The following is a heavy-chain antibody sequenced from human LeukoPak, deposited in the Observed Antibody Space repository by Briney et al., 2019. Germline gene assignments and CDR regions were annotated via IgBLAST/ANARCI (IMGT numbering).Heavy chain of an antibody. CDR3: ARGGGLRYFDWLPTAGLDY. CDR2: IYYSGST. J-gene: IGHJ4*02. Sequence: SETLSLTCTVSGGSISSYYWSWTRQPPGKGLEWIGYIYYSGSTNYNPSLKSRVTISVDTSKNQFSLKLSSVTVADTAVYYCARGGGLRYFDWLPTAGLDYWGQGTLVTVSS. V-gene: IGHV4-59*01. D-gene: IGHD3-9*01. CDR1: GGSISSYY.